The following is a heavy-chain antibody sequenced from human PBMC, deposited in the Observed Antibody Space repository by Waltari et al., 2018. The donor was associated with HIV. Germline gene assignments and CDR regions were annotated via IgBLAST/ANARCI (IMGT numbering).Heavy chain of an antibody. J-gene: IGHJ5*02. Sequence: QVQLVQSGAEVKKPEASVKVSYKATGYTFTNNGITWVRQAPGQRHERMGWISAYNGNTNYAQKLQGRVTMTTDTSTSTAYMELRSLRSDDTAVYYCARDLPRYCSGGSCYSVRWFDPWGQGTLVTVSS. CDR1: GYTFTNNG. CDR2: ISAYNGNT. CDR3: ARDLPRYCSGGSCYSVRWFDP. V-gene: IGHV1-18*01. D-gene: IGHD2-15*01.